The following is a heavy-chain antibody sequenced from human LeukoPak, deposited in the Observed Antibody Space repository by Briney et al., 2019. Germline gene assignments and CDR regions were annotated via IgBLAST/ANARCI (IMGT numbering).Heavy chain of an antibody. D-gene: IGHD1/OR15-1a*01. J-gene: IGHJ4*02. CDR1: GFTFTTYA. CDR2: IANSGGST. CDR3: AKSHSVEQRGYFDY. V-gene: IGHV3-23*01. Sequence: PGGSLRLSCAASGFTFTTYAMSWVRQAPGKGLEWVSTIANSGGSTYYADSVKDRFTISRDNSKNTLYLQMNSLRAEDMAVYYCAKSHSVEQRGYFDYWGQGTLVTVSS.